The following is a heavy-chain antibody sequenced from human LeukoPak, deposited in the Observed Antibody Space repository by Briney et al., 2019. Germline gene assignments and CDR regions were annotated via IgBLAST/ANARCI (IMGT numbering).Heavy chain of an antibody. J-gene: IGHJ3*02. CDR3: ARDVGAFDI. CDR1: GFTFSSYS. Sequence: GGSLRLSCAASGFTFSSYSMNWVRQAPGKGLEWVSSISSSSSSIYYADSVQGRSTISRDNAKNSLYLQMNSLRAEDTAVYYCARDVGAFDIWGQGTMVTVSS. V-gene: IGHV3-21*04. D-gene: IGHD1-26*01. CDR2: ISSSSSSI.